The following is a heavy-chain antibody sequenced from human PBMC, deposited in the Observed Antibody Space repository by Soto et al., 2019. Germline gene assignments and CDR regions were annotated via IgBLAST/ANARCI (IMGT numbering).Heavy chain of an antibody. J-gene: IGHJ4*02. D-gene: IGHD2-2*01. CDR2: IRSKANSYAT. CDR3: TRLHTYACDY. V-gene: IGHV3-73*01. Sequence: EVQLVESGGGLVQPGGSLKLSCAASGFTFSGSAMHWVRQASGKWLEWVGRIRSKANSYATAYAASVKGRFTISRDDSKNKAYLKMNSLKTEDTAVYYCTRLHTYACDYWGQGTLVTVSS. CDR1: GFTFSGSA.